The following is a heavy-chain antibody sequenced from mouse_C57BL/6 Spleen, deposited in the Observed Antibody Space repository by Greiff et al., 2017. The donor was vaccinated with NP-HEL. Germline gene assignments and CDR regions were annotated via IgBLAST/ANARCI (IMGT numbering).Heavy chain of an antibody. V-gene: IGHV1-55*01. CDR1: GYTFTSYW. CDR2: IYPGSGST. Sequence: QVQLQQPGAELVKPGASVKMSCKASGYTFTSYWITWVKQRPGQGLEWIGDIYPGSGSTNYNEKFKSKATLTVDTSSSTAYMQLSSLTSEDSAVYYCAKGVITTGSFDDWGQGTTLTVSS. J-gene: IGHJ2*01. CDR3: AKGVITTGSFDD. D-gene: IGHD1-1*01.